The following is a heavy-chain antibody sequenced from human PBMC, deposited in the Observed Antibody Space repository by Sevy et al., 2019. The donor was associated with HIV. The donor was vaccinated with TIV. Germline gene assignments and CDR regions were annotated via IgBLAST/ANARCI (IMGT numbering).Heavy chain of an antibody. CDR1: GFSFFNAW. CDR3: AREDIVLGEDNYYGIDV. J-gene: IGHJ6*02. D-gene: IGHD2-15*01. V-gene: IGHV3-11*01. Sequence: GGSLRLSCSASGFSFFNAWMSWVRQAPGKGLEWISYISSSGSAIYYADSVKGRFTISRDNSKNTLYLQMNSLRAEDTAVYYCAREDIVLGEDNYYGIDVWGQGTTVTVSS. CDR2: ISSSGSAI.